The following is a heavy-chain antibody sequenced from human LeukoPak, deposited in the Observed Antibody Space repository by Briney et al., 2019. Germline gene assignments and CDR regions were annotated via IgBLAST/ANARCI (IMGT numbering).Heavy chain of an antibody. Sequence: SVKVSCKASGGTFSSYAISWVRQAPGQGLEWMGGIIPIFGTANYAQKFQGRVTTTADESTSTAYMELSSLRSEDTAVYYCANYYYGSGSYYTYHYWGQGTLVTVSS. D-gene: IGHD3-10*01. CDR1: GGTFSSYA. CDR3: ANYYYGSGSYYTYHY. J-gene: IGHJ4*02. CDR2: IIPIFGTA. V-gene: IGHV1-69*13.